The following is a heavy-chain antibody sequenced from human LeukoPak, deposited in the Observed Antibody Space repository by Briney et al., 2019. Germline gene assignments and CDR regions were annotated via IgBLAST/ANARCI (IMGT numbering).Heavy chain of an antibody. V-gene: IGHV4-59*08. CDR2: IYYSGST. Sequence: PSETLSLTCTVSGGSISSYYWSWIRQPPGKGLEWIGYIYYSGSTNYNPSLKSRVTISVDTSKNQCSLKLSSVTAADTAVYYCAATMVRGVHTHFDYWGQGTLVTVSS. J-gene: IGHJ4*02. D-gene: IGHD3-10*01. CDR3: AATMVRGVHTHFDY. CDR1: GGSISSYY.